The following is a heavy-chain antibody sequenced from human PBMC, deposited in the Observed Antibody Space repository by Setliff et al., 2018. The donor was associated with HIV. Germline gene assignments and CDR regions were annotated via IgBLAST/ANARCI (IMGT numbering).Heavy chain of an antibody. Sequence: PGGSLRLSCAASGFTFSNYAMHWVRQAPGKGLEWVAVISYDGSNKYYADSVKGRFTISRDNSKNTLYLQMNSLRVEDTAVYYCAKGSGALSIGNLVHDAFDIWGQGTMVTVSS. J-gene: IGHJ3*02. CDR1: GFTFSNYA. CDR2: ISYDGSNK. D-gene: IGHD3-10*01. CDR3: AKGSGALSIGNLVHDAFDI. V-gene: IGHV3-30-3*01.